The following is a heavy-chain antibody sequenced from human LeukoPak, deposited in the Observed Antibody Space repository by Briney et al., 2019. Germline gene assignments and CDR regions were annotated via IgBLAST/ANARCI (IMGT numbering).Heavy chain of an antibody. D-gene: IGHD2-15*01. CDR3: ARPSGYCSSGSCFPSDC. CDR1: GFSFSSYW. V-gene: IGHV3-7*01. Sequence: GGSLRLSCTASGFSFSSYWMSWVRQAPGKGLEWVANIKQDEGEKYYVDSVKGRFTISRDNAKNSLYLQMNSLRAEDTAVYYCARPSGYCSSGSCFPSDCWGQGTLVTVSS. J-gene: IGHJ4*02. CDR2: IKQDEGEK.